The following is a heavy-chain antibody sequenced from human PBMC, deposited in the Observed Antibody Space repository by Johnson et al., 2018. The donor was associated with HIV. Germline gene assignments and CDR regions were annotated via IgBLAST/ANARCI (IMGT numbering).Heavy chain of an antibody. Sequence: VQLVESGGGLVQPGRSLRLSCAASGFTVSSNYMSWVRQAPGKGLEWVSVIYSGGSTYYADSATCRFTISRDNSKNTLYLQMNSLRAEDTAVYYCARDLGPDGAFDIWGQGTMVTVSS. CDR1: GFTVSSNY. D-gene: IGHD5-24*01. CDR2: IYSGGST. J-gene: IGHJ3*02. V-gene: IGHV3-66*01. CDR3: ARDLGPDGAFDI.